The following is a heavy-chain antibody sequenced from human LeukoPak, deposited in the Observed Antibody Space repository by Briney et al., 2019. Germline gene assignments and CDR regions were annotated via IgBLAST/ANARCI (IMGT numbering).Heavy chain of an antibody. CDR1: GFTFSSYA. CDR3: ATPKGGSGSHRAPLEY. V-gene: IGHV3-30-3*01. Sequence: PGVSLRLSCAASGFTFSSYAMHWVRQAPGKGLEWVAIISDDGSNEYYADSVKGRFTISRDNSKSTLYLQMNSLRAEDTAVYYCATPKGGSGSHRAPLEYWGQGTLVTVST. CDR2: ISDDGSNE. J-gene: IGHJ4*02. D-gene: IGHD3-10*01.